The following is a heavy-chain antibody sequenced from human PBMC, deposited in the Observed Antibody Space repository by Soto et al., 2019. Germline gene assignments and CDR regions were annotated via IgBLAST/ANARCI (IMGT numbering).Heavy chain of an antibody. J-gene: IGHJ4*02. Sequence: PGGSLRLSCVASGFTFSSYGMSWVRQAPGKGLEWVSAISGSGGNTNYADSVKGRFTISRDNSKNTLYLQMNSLRAEDTAVYYCAKFIAVAAPGYIDYWGQGTLVTVSS. CDR3: AKFIAVAAPGYIDY. D-gene: IGHD6-19*01. CDR1: GFTFSSYG. V-gene: IGHV3-23*01. CDR2: ISGSGGNT.